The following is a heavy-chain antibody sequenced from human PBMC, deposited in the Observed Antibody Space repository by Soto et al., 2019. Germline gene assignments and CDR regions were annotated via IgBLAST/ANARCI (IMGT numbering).Heavy chain of an antibody. V-gene: IGHV1-69*13. CDR2: SIPISASA. J-gene: IGHJ6*02. D-gene: IGHD2-15*01. Sequence: SAKVSCKASGGTFSTYAISWVRHAPGQGLEWMEGSIPISASANYALKFQGRVTITADESTSTAHMELSSLRSEGTAVHYCARYCRGGSCYSVYYCMDVWGQGTTVTV. CDR3: ARYCRGGSCYSVYYCMDV. CDR1: GGTFSTYA.